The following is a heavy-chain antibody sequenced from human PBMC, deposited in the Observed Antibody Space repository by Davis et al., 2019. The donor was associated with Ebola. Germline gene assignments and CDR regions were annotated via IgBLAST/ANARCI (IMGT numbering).Heavy chain of an antibody. CDR3: ARGLRTAFGVLSSRTVPLVKYTLDV. CDR1: GGSLSNYY. CDR2: VSHTGST. V-gene: IGHV4-34*01. D-gene: IGHD3-3*01. Sequence: SETLSLTCAVYGGSLSNYYWSWIRQPPGKGLEWIGEVSHTGSTTYNPSLKSRVTISLDTSKNQFSLILTSVTAADTAVYYCARGLRTAFGVLSSRTVPLVKYTLDVWDKGTKVTVSS. J-gene: IGHJ6*03.